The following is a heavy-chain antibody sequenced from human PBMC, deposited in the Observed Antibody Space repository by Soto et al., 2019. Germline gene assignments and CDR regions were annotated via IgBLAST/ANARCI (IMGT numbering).Heavy chain of an antibody. CDR2: IITMFGTT. CDR1: RDIFTKYA. D-gene: IGHD3-22*01. CDR3: ARRDSFAQGDGMDV. J-gene: IGHJ6*02. Sequence: QVHLVQSGAEVKKPVSSVKVSCAASRDIFTKYAITWVRQAAGQGLEWMGEIITMFGTTDYEPRFQGRLTITADESTGTGYMELRSLRSEDTAIYYCARRDSFAQGDGMDVWGQGTTVIVSS. V-gene: IGHV1-69*01.